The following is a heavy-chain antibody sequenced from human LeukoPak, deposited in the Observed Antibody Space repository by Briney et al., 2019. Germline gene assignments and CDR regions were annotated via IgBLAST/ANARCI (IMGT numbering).Heavy chain of an antibody. CDR3: ARVTGYMIEDYFDY. Sequence: SETLSLTCRVYGESFSDYYCAWIRQSPGKGLEWIGELNHVGRTTYNPALESRVTISADTSKNQFSLKLSSVTAADTAVYYCARVTGYMIEDYFDYWGQGTLVTVSS. V-gene: IGHV4-34*01. D-gene: IGHD3-22*01. CDR2: LNHVGRT. J-gene: IGHJ4*02. CDR1: GESFSDYY.